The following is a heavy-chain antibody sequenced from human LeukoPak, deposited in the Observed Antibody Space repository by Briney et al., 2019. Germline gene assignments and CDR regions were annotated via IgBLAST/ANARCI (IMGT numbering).Heavy chain of an antibody. CDR1: GFTFSSYA. CDR3: AKFYYDFWTGYGSYFDY. D-gene: IGHD3-3*01. CDR2: ISGSGGTT. Sequence: GGSLRLSCAASGFTFSSYAMSWVRQAPGKGLEWVSAISGSGGTTYYADSVKGRFTISRDNSKDTLYLQMSSLRAEDTAIYYCAKFYYDFWTGYGSYFDYWGQGTLVTVST. V-gene: IGHV3-23*01. J-gene: IGHJ4*02.